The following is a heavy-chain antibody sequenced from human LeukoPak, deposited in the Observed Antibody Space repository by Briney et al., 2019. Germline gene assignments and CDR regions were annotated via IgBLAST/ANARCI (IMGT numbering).Heavy chain of an antibody. CDR3: ARGPPRELQDY. V-gene: IGHV4-61*02. J-gene: IGHJ4*02. Sequence: SETLSLTCTVSGVSISSGSYYWSWIRQPAGKGLEWIGRIYTSGSTNYNLSLKSRVTISVDTSKNQFSLKLSSVTAADTAVYYCARGPPRELQDYWGQGTLVTVSS. CDR2: IYTSGST. CDR1: GVSISSGSYY. D-gene: IGHD1-26*01.